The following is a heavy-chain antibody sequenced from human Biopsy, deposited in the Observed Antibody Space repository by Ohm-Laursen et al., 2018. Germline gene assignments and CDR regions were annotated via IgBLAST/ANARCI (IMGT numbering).Heavy chain of an antibody. Sequence: SLRLSCAASGFSFSDYYMIWIRQAPGKGLEWVSYISSSGRTMYYADSVKGRFTISRDNANKPLYLQMNSLRAEDTAVYYCATTRSFDNWGQGTLVTVSS. CDR2: ISSSGRTM. J-gene: IGHJ4*02. CDR3: ATTRSFDN. V-gene: IGHV3-11*01. D-gene: IGHD5-24*01. CDR1: GFSFSDYY.